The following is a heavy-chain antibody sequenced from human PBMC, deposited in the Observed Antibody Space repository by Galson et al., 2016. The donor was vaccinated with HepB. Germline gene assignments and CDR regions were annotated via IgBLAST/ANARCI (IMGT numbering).Heavy chain of an antibody. CDR2: IHYTGST. CDR1: GASVSSDSHY. V-gene: IGHV4-61*01. Sequence: SETLSLTCTVSGASVSSDSHYWSWIRRPPGKRLEWIGYIHYTGSTKYNPSLKSRVTISLDTSKNDFLLNLSSVTTSDTAVYYCARAQAYFDSDGYYYGGEVYFDYRGQGTFVTVSS. CDR3: ARAQAYFDSDGYYYGGEVYFDY. J-gene: IGHJ4*02. D-gene: IGHD3-22*01.